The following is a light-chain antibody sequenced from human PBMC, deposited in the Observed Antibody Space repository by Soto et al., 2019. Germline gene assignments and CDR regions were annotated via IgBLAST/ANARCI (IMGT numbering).Light chain of an antibody. Sequence: EIVMTQSPATVSVSQGERATLSCRASQSVSSNLAWYQQKPSQAPRLLYYDASTRTAVIPARISSSGSGTEFTLTISSLQSEYFAVYCCQQYNNWPLFGPGTKVDIK. J-gene: IGKJ3*01. CDR3: QQYNNWPL. CDR2: DAS. V-gene: IGKV3D-15*01. CDR1: QSVSSN.